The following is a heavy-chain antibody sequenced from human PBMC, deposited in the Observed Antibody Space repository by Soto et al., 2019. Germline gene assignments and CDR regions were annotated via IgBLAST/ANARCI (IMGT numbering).Heavy chain of an antibody. D-gene: IGHD6-19*01. J-gene: IGHJ3*02. V-gene: IGHV1-18*01. Sequence: GASVKVSCKASGYNFPSYGISWVRQAPGQGLEWMGWISPHNDRTKYARRFQDRVTMTTETPTSTVYMELGSLRSDDTAVYYCARDLYYSSGRYFDYYAFDIWGQGTVVTVSS. CDR1: GYNFPSYG. CDR3: ARDLYYSSGRYFDYYAFDI. CDR2: ISPHNDRT.